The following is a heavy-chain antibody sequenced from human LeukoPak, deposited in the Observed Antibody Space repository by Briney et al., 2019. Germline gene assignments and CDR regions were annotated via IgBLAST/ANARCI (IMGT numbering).Heavy chain of an antibody. Sequence: GASLRLSCAASGFTFSSYAMSWVRQAPGKGLEWVSAISGSGGSTYYADSVKGRFTISRDNSKNTLYLQMNSPRAEDTAVYYCAKDPRIIAGAGNYFDYWGQGTLVTVSS. J-gene: IGHJ4*02. CDR2: ISGSGGST. CDR3: AKDPRIIAGAGNYFDY. V-gene: IGHV3-23*01. D-gene: IGHD6-19*01. CDR1: GFTFSSYA.